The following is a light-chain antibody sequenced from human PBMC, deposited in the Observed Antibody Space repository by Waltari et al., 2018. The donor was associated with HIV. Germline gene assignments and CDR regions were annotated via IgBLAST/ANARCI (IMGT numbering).Light chain of an antibody. CDR3: QTGATGIQV. Sequence: QLVLTQSPSASASLAASVKLTCTLSSGHSRYAIACHQQQPEKGPRYLMKLNMVRSHVKGDGIPDRCSGSSSGTERYRSISSVQSEDEADYYCQTGATGIQVFGGGTKLTVL. CDR1: SGHSRYA. CDR2: LNMVRSH. J-gene: IGLJ3*02. V-gene: IGLV4-69*01.